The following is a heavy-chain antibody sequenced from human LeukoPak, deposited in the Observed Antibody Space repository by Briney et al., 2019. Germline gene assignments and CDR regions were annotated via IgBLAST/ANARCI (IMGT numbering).Heavy chain of an antibody. J-gene: IGHJ4*02. CDR2: LSGRGGST. CDR1: GFTFSSYA. V-gene: IGHV3-23*01. D-gene: IGHD1/OR15-1a*01. CDR3: AKAWLEQGGMFDY. Sequence: GGSLTLSCAASGFTFSSYAMSWVRQAPGEGLEWVSLLSGRGGSTYYADSVKGRFTISRDNPKNTLYLQMNSLRAEDTAVYYCAKAWLEQGGMFDYWGQGTPVTVSS.